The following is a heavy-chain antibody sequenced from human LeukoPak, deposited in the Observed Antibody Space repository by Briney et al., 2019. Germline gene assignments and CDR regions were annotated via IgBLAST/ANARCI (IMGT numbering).Heavy chain of an antibody. CDR3: VRGTLKNWFDP. CDR1: GGSLSSGGYS. V-gene: IGHV4-30-2*01. J-gene: IGHJ5*02. Sequence: PSETLSLTCAVSGGSLSSGGYSWSWIRQPPGKGLEWIGYIYQTGSTYYNPSLKSRVTISVDRSKIQFSLELTSVTAADTAVYYCVRGTLKNWFDPWGQGTLVTVSS. CDR2: IYQTGST.